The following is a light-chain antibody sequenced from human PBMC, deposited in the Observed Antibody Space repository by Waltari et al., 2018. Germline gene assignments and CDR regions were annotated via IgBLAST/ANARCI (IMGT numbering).Light chain of an antibody. J-gene: IGKJ2*01. CDR2: DIS. CDR1: QSVSRY. CDR3: HQHNNWPYT. V-gene: IGKV3-11*01. Sequence: EIVLTQSTATLSFFPGERVTLSCRASQSVSRYMAWYQQKPGQAPRLLIYDISNRATGIPARFSGSGSGSDFTLTISSLEPEDFAVYYCHQHNNWPYTFGQGTKLEI.